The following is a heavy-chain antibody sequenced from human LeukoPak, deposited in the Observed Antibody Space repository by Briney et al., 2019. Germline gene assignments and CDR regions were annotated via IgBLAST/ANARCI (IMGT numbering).Heavy chain of an antibody. V-gene: IGHV4-59*01. CDR1: GVSISHYY. Sequence: SETLSLTCTVSGVSISHYYWNWMRQAPGKELECIGYIQYSGSTNYNPSLKSRVSISADTSKNQLSLNLTSVTAADTAVYYCARGHTISWDNWFDPWGQGTLVTVSS. CDR2: IQYSGST. CDR3: ARGHTISWDNWFDP. D-gene: IGHD6-13*01. J-gene: IGHJ5*02.